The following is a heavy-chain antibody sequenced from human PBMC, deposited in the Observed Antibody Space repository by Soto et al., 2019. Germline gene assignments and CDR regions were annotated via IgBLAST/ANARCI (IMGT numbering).Heavy chain of an antibody. V-gene: IGHV3-23*01. J-gene: IGHJ6*02. CDR2: ISGSGGST. CDR3: AAESRGWVYGMDV. D-gene: IGHD3-10*01. Sequence: EVQLLESGGGLVQPGGSLRLSCAASGFTFSSYAMSWVRQAPGKGLEWVSAISGSGGSTYYADSVKGRFTISRDNSKNTLYLQMNSPRAEDTAVYYCAAESRGWVYGMDVWGQGTTVTVSS. CDR1: GFTFSSYA.